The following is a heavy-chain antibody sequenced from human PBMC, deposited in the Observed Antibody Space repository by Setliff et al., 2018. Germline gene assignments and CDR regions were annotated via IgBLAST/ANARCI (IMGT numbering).Heavy chain of an antibody. CDR1: GYTFTNFG. CDR2: IITSTGKT. D-gene: IGHD2-2*01. J-gene: IGHJ3*02. CDR3: TRDTNIVVVPPHRTAFDI. Sequence: ASVKVSCKASGYTFTNFGFHWLRQAPGQGLEWMAMIITSTGKTSYAHKFQGGVTMTTDTSTSTADMELRNLRSDDTAVYYCTRDTNIVVVPPHRTAFDIWGQGTMVTVSS. V-gene: IGHV1-18*01.